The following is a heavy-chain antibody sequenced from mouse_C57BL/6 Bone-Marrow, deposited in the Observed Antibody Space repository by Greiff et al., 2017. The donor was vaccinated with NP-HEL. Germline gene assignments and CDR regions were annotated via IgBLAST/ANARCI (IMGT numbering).Heavy chain of an antibody. CDR2: IHPNSGST. D-gene: IGHD1-1*01. V-gene: IGHV1-64*01. Sequence: QVQLQQPGAELVKPGASVKLSCKASGYTFTSYWMHWVKQRPGQGLEWIGMIHPNSGSTNYNEKFKSKATLTVDKSSSTAYMQHSSLTSEDSAVYYCARRDYGSLFAYWGQGTLVTVSA. CDR3: ARRDYGSLFAY. CDR1: GYTFTSYW. J-gene: IGHJ3*01.